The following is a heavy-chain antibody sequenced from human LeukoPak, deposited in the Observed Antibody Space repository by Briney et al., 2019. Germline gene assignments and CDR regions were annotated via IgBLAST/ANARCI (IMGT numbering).Heavy chain of an antibody. CDR2: ISSSGDRT. CDR3: VRGANSGSGNYFDY. Sequence: PGGSLRLSCSASGFTFSSHHMRWVRQAPGKGLQYVSAISSSGDRTNYADSVKGRFTISRDNSKNTLYLQMSSLRTEDTAVYYCVRGANSGSGNYFDYWGQGTLVTVSS. J-gene: IGHJ4*02. V-gene: IGHV3-64D*09. D-gene: IGHD2-15*01. CDR1: GFTFSSHH.